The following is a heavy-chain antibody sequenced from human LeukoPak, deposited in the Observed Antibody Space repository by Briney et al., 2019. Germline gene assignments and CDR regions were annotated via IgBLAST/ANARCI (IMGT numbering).Heavy chain of an antibody. CDR1: GGSFSGYY. D-gene: IGHD3-22*01. Sequence: SETLSLTCAVYGGSFSGYYWSWIRQPPGKGLEWIGEINHSGSTNYNPSLKSRVTISVDTSKNQFSLKLSSVTAADTAVYYCARIGGYYYGRYYYYYGMDAWGQGTTVTVSS. CDR3: ARIGGYYYGRYYYYYGMDA. J-gene: IGHJ6*02. V-gene: IGHV4-34*01. CDR2: INHSGST.